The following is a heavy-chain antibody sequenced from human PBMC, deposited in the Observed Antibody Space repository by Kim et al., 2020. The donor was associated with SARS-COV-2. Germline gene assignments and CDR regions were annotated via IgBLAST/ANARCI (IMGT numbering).Heavy chain of an antibody. J-gene: IGHJ4*02. Sequence: TYYTPTLKSRVTISVDTSKNQFSLKLSSVTAADTAVYYCAREDDRRNFDYWGQGTLVTVSS. CDR2: T. V-gene: IGHV4-31*02. CDR3: AREDDRRNFDY.